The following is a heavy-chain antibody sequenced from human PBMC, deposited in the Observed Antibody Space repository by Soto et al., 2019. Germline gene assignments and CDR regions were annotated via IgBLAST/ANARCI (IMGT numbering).Heavy chain of an antibody. D-gene: IGHD2-2*01. Sequence: SETLSLTCTVSGGSISSGGYYWSWIRQHPGKGLEWIGYIYYSGSTYYNPSLKSRVTISVDTSKNQFSLKLSSVTAADTAIYYCARKTVAADRTFDDWGQGTLVTVSS. J-gene: IGHJ4*02. CDR3: ARKTVAADRTFDD. V-gene: IGHV4-31*03. CDR2: IYYSGST. CDR1: GGSISSGGYY.